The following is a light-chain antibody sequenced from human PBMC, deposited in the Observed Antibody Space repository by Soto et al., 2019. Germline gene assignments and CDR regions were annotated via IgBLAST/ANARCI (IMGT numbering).Light chain of an antibody. Sequence: QAVVTQPPSVSGAPGQRVTISCTGSSSNIGAGYDVHWYQQLLGTAPKLLIYGTSNRPSGVPDRFSGSKSGTSASLAITGLQAEDEDDYYCQSYDSSLSGRVVFGGGTKLTVL. CDR1: SSNIGAGYD. CDR3: QSYDSSLSGRVV. V-gene: IGLV1-40*01. J-gene: IGLJ2*01. CDR2: GTS.